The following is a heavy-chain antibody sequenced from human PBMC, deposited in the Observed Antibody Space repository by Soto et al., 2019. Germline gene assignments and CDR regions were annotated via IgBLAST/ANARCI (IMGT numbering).Heavy chain of an antibody. CDR3: ALYGSGSYEVDY. Sequence: QLQLQESGPGLVKPSESLSLTCTVSGGSISSSSYYWGWIRQPPGKGLEWIGSIYYSGSTYYNPSLKSRVTISVDTSKNQFSLKLSSVTAADTAVYYCALYGSGSYEVDYWGQGTLVTVSS. D-gene: IGHD3-10*01. V-gene: IGHV4-39*01. CDR2: IYYSGST. CDR1: GGSISSSSYY. J-gene: IGHJ4*02.